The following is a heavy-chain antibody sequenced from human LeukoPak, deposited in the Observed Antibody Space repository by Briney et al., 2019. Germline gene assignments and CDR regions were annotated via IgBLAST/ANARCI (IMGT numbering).Heavy chain of an antibody. V-gene: IGHV1-18*01. CDR2: ISAYNGNT. D-gene: IGHD1-1*01. Sequence: GASVKVSCKASGYTFTSYGISWVRQAPGQGLEWMGWISAYNGNTNYAQKLQGRVTMTTDTSTSTAYMELRSLRSDDTAVYYCARDPKLERPGDYYGMDVWGQGTTVTVSS. CDR1: GYTFTSYG. CDR3: ARDPKLERPGDYYGMDV. J-gene: IGHJ6*02.